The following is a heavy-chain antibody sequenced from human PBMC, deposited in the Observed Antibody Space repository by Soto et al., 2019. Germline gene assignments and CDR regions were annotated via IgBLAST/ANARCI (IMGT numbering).Heavy chain of an antibody. CDR3: VRDLAVALIDY. Sequence: ASVKVSCKASGYTFTSYGISWVRPAPGQGLEWMGWISAYNCNTNYAQKLQVRFSMNTDTSTSTGYMELSSLSSDDTAVYYSVRDLAVALIDYWGQGTLVTVSA. J-gene: IGHJ4*02. CDR1: GYTFTSYG. CDR2: ISAYNCNT. D-gene: IGHD6-13*01. V-gene: IGHV1-18*01.